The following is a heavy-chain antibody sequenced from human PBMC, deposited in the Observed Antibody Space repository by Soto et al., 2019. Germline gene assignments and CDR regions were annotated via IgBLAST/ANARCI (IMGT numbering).Heavy chain of an antibody. CDR2: ISFDESNS. J-gene: IGHJ2*01. V-gene: IGHV3-30*18. Sequence: QVQLVESGGGVGQPGRSLRLSCAASGLAFSAYGMHWVRQAPGKGLEWVAVISFDESNSYYADSVKGRFTISRDNSNNTLFLKMNSLRSEDTAVYYCAKDQRRALSSSFSWYFDLWGRGTLVTVSS. CDR3: AKDQRRALSSSFSWYFDL. CDR1: GLAFSAYG. D-gene: IGHD6-6*01.